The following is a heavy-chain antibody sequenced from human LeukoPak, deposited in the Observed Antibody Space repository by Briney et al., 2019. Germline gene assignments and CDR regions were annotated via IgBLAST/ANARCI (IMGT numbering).Heavy chain of an antibody. D-gene: IGHD2-2*01. V-gene: IGHV3-23*01. CDR1: GFTFSSYA. CDR2: ISGSGDST. J-gene: IGHJ4*02. Sequence: GGSLRLSCAASGFTFSSYAMSWVRQAPGKGLEWVSGISGSGDSTYYADSEKGRFTISRDNSKNTLYLQMNSLRVEDTAIYYCARTRGCSSTSCYEDFWGQGTLVTVSS. CDR3: ARTRGCSSTSCYEDF.